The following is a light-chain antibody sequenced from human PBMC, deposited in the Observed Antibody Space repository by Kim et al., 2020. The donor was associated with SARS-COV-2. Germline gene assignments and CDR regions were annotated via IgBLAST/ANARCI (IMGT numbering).Light chain of an antibody. CDR3: SAYTSGNTRV. CDR1: SSDVVAYKY. V-gene: IGLV2-14*03. Sequence: RSISISCHVTSSDVVAYKYASSYQQHPGKAPKLMLYDLSHRPSGVANRFSGPKSGNTASLTISGLQAEDEADYYCSAYTSGNTRVFGGGTQLTVL. J-gene: IGLJ3*02. CDR2: DLS.